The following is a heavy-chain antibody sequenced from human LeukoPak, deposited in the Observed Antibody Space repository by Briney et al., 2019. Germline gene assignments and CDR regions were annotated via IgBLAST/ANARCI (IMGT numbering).Heavy chain of an antibody. CDR2: IYYSGST. D-gene: IGHD3-10*01. Sequence: SETLSLTCTVSGGSISSYYWSWIRQPPGKGLEWIGYIYYSGSTNYNPSLKSRVTISVDTSKNQFSLKLSSVTAADTAVYYCARVGAYGSGSYLDYWGQETLVTVSS. CDR3: ARVGAYGSGSYLDY. J-gene: IGHJ4*02. V-gene: IGHV4-59*01. CDR1: GGSISSYY.